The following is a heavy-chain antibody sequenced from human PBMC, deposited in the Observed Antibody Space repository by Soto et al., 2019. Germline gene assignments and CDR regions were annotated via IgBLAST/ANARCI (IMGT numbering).Heavy chain of an antibody. V-gene: IGHV4-59*12. CDR3: ARERDISMVRGVIMGSSKGSAYYYYGMDV. J-gene: IGHJ6*02. CDR1: GGSISSYY. D-gene: IGHD3-10*01. CDR2: IYYSGST. Sequence: PSEALSLTCTVSGGSISSYYWRWIRQPPGKGLEWIGYIYYSGSTNYNPSLKSRVTIPVDTSKNQFSLKLSSVTAADTAVYYCARERDISMVRGVIMGSSKGSAYYYYGMDVWSQGTTVTVSS.